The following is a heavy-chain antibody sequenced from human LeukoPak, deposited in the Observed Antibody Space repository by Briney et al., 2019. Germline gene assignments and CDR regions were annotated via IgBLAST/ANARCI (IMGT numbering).Heavy chain of an antibody. CDR1: GFTFDDYA. Sequence: GGSLRHSCAASGFTFDDYAMHWVRQAPGKGLQWVSGITWNGGDVDYADSVEGRFTISRDNTKNSLFLQMTSLRPDDTALYYCVNETLQHRGVVTASFDISGQGTVVIVSS. CDR3: VNETLQHRGVVTASFDI. V-gene: IGHV3-9*01. D-gene: IGHD2-21*02. J-gene: IGHJ3*02. CDR2: ITWNGGDV.